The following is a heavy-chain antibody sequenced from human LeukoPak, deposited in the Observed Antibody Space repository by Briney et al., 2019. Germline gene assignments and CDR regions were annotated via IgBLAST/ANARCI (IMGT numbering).Heavy chain of an antibody. CDR2: INHSGST. V-gene: IGHV4-34*01. D-gene: IGHD5-12*01. J-gene: IGHJ4*02. CDR1: GGSFSGYY. CDR3: ASGAMATIHDY. Sequence: NPSETLSLTCAVYGGSFSGYYWSWIRQPPGKGLEWIGEINHSGSTNYNPSLKSRVTISVDTSKNQFSLKLSSVTAADTAVYYCASGAMATIHDYWGQGTLVTVSS.